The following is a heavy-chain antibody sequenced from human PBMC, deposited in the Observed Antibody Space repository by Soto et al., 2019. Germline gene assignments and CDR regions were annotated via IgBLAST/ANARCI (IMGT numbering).Heavy chain of an antibody. V-gene: IGHV1-69*13. Sequence: ASVKVSCKASGGTFSSYAISWVRQAPGQGLEWMGGIIPIFGTANYAQKFQGRVTITADESTSTAYMELSSLRSEDTAVYYCAREGYYDSSGYLPYNWFDPWGQGTLVTVSS. D-gene: IGHD3-22*01. J-gene: IGHJ5*02. CDR2: IIPIFGTA. CDR3: AREGYYDSSGYLPYNWFDP. CDR1: GGTFSSYA.